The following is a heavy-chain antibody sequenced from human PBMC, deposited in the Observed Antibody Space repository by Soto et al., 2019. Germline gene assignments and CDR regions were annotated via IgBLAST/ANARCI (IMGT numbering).Heavy chain of an antibody. Sequence: EASVKVSCKASGGTFSSYAISWVRQAPGQGLEWMGGIIPIFGTANYAQKFQGRVTITADESTSTAYMELSGLRSEDTAVYYCARGEFGSHYYDSSGYYPFDYWGQGTLVTVSS. CDR2: IIPIFGTA. CDR3: ARGEFGSHYYDSSGYYPFDY. V-gene: IGHV1-69*13. J-gene: IGHJ4*02. CDR1: GGTFSSYA. D-gene: IGHD3-22*01.